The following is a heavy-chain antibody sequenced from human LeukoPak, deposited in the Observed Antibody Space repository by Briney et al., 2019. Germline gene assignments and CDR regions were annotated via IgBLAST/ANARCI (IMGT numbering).Heavy chain of an antibody. Sequence: SETLSLTCTVSGGSISSSSYYWGWIRQPPGKGLQWIGYIYYNGSTNYNPSLKSRVTISIDTSKNQFSLNLKSVTAADTAVYYCARERGRTTVTLVRNYYFDYWGQGTLVTVSS. J-gene: IGHJ4*02. CDR2: IYYNGST. D-gene: IGHD4-17*01. V-gene: IGHV4-61*01. CDR3: ARERGRTTVTLVRNYYFDY. CDR1: GGSISSSSYY.